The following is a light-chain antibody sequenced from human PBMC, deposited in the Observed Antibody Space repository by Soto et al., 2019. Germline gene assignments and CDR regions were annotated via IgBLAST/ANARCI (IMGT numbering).Light chain of an antibody. CDR3: SSYTSSSTVV. CDR2: EVS. V-gene: IGLV2-14*01. J-gene: IGLJ2*01. CDR1: SSDVGVYNY. Sequence: QSALTQPASVSGSPGQSITISCTGTSSDVGVYNYVSWYQHHPGKAPKLMIYEVSNRPSGVSNRFSGSKSVNTASLTISGLQAEDEADYYCSSYTSSSTVVFGGGTKVTVL.